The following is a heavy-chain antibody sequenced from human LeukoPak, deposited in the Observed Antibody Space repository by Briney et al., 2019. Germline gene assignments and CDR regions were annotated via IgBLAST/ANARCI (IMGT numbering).Heavy chain of an antibody. D-gene: IGHD3-22*01. CDR3: ARSLDSSGYYYVRAFDI. CDR2: ISWNSGSI. Sequence: GRSLRLSCAASGFTFDDYAMHWVRQAPGKGLEWVSGISWNSGSIGYADSVKGRFTISRDNAKNSLYLQMNSLRAEDTAVYYCARSLDSSGYYYVRAFDIWGQGTMVTVSS. V-gene: IGHV3-9*01. CDR1: GFTFDDYA. J-gene: IGHJ3*02.